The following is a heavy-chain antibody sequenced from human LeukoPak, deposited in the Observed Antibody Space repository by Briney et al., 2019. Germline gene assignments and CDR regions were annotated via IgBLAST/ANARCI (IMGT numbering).Heavy chain of an antibody. J-gene: IGHJ5*02. Sequence: SETLSLTCAVYGGSFSGYYWSWIRQPPGKGLEWIGEINHSGSTNYNPSLKSRVTITVDTSKNQFSLKLSSVTAADTAVYYCARERGVYSSWYRFDPWGQGTLVTVSS. D-gene: IGHD6-13*01. CDR1: GGSFSGYY. V-gene: IGHV4-34*01. CDR3: ARERGVYSSWYRFDP. CDR2: INHSGST.